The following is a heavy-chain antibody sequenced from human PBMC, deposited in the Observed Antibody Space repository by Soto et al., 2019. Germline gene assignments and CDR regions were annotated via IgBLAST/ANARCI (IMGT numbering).Heavy chain of an antibody. CDR3: GRALGYASGAAY. Sequence: EVQLEESGGGLVQPGGSLRLSCAASGITLSMYWMHWVRQVPGKGLLWVSRVSGDGSDKNYADSVKGRFTISRDNAKNTLYLEMNSLGAEDSAVYYCGRALGYASGAAYWGRGTLVTVSS. CDR1: GITLSMYW. D-gene: IGHD6-19*01. J-gene: IGHJ4*02. CDR2: VSGDGSDK. V-gene: IGHV3-74*01.